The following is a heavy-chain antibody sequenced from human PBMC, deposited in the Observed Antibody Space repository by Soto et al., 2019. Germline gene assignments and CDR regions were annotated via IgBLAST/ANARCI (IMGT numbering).Heavy chain of an antibody. D-gene: IGHD3-10*02. CDR3: AREGFGYYFPFDP. CDR2: IKQDGIEK. V-gene: IGHV3-7*01. Sequence: EVQLVESGGGLVQPGGSLRLSCVGSGFTFSSYWMSWVRQAPGKGLEWVANIKQDGIEKNCVDSVKGRFTVSRDNAKNSLFLQMNSLRAEDTAVYFCAREGFGYYFPFDPWGQGTLVTVSS. CDR1: GFTFSSYW. J-gene: IGHJ5*02.